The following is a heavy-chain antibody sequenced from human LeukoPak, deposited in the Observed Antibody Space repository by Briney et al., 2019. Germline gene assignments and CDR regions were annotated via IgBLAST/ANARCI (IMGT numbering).Heavy chain of an antibody. Sequence: ASVKVSCKASGYTFTSYGISWVRQAPGQGLEWMGWISAYSGNTNYAQKLQGRVTMTTDTSTSTAYMELRSLRSDDTAVYYCAREYGSGSYYKGPFDYWGQGTLVTVPS. CDR2: ISAYSGNT. CDR3: AREYGSGSYYKGPFDY. V-gene: IGHV1-18*01. J-gene: IGHJ4*02. CDR1: GYTFTSYG. D-gene: IGHD3-10*01.